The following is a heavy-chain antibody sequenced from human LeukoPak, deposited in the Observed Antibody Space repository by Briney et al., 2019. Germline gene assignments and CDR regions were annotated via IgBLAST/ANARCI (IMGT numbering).Heavy chain of an antibody. Sequence: GGSLRLSCAASGFTFSSYSMNWVRQAPGKGLEWVSYISRSSSTIYYADSVKGRFTISRDNAKNSLYLQMNSLRDEDTAVYYCARGFYDFWSGPSAMDVWGQGTTVTVSS. CDR3: ARGFYDFWSGPSAMDV. CDR1: GFTFSSYS. CDR2: ISRSSSTI. V-gene: IGHV3-48*02. J-gene: IGHJ6*02. D-gene: IGHD3-3*01.